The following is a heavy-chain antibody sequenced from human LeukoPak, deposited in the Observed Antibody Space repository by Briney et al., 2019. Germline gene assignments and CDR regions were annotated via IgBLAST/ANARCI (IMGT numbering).Heavy chain of an antibody. CDR1: GYTFTGYY. CDR2: INPNSGGT. D-gene: IGHD3-22*01. CDR3: ARAPYYDSSGYLDALDI. Sequence: EASVKVSCKASGYTFTGYYMHWVRQAPGQGLEWMGWINPNSGGTNYAQKFQGWVTMTRDTSISTAYMELSRLRSDDTAVYYCARAPYYDSSGYLDALDIWGQGTMVTVSS. V-gene: IGHV1-2*04. J-gene: IGHJ3*02.